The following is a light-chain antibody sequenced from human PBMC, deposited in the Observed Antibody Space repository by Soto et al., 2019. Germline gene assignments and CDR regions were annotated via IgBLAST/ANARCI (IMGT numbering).Light chain of an antibody. J-gene: IGKJ1*01. CDR3: QHQAT. CDR1: QSISIW. V-gene: IGKV1-5*03. Sequence: DIQMTQYTSTLSSSVGDIVTMTCRASQSISIWLAWYQQKPGKAPKLLIYKASSLESGVPSRFSGSGSGTEFTLPISRLQPDDFATYYCQHQATFGQGTKVDIK. CDR2: KAS.